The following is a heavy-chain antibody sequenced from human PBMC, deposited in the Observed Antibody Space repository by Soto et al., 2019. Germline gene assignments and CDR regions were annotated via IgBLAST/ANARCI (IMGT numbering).Heavy chain of an antibody. CDR2: IYYSGST. D-gene: IGHD3-10*01. Sequence: QVQLQESGPGLVKPSETLSLTCTVSGGSISSYYWSWIRQPPGKGLEWIGYIYYSGSTNYNPSLKSRVPISVDTSKNQLSLKLSSVTAADTAVYYCAREGGSGSYASWGQGTLVTVSS. CDR1: GGSISSYY. J-gene: IGHJ5*02. CDR3: AREGGSGSYAS. V-gene: IGHV4-59*01.